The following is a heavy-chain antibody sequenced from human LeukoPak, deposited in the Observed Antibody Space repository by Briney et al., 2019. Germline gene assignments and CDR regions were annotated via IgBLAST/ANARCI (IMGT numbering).Heavy chain of an antibody. CDR3: ASTASYCGFDCYSYFDY. D-gene: IGHD2-21*02. J-gene: IGHJ4*02. V-gene: IGHV3-23*01. Sequence: PGGSLRLSCAASGFTFSSYWMSWVRQAPGMGLEWVSSIRFNGGLSYYADSVKGRFTISRDNSKNTLFLQMDSLRADDTAFYYCASTASYCGFDCYSYFDYWGQGILVTVSS. CDR1: GFTFSSYW. CDR2: IRFNGGLS.